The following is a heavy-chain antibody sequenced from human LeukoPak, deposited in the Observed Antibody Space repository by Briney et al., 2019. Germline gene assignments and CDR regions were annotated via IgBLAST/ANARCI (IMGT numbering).Heavy chain of an antibody. CDR1: GGSISSSSYY. CDR2: IYYSGNT. CDR3: ARHYDSSGYYAFDI. J-gene: IGHJ3*02. Sequence: SETLSLTCTVSGGSISSSSYYWGWIRQPPGKGLEWIGSIYYSGNTYYNPSLKSRVTISVDTSKNQFSLKLSSVTAADTAVYYCARHYDSSGYYAFDIWGQGTMVTVSS. D-gene: IGHD3-22*01. V-gene: IGHV4-39*01.